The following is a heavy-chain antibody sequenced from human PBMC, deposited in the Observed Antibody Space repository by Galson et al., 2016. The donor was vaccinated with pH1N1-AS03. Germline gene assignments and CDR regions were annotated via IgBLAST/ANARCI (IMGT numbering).Heavy chain of an antibody. Sequence: PALVKPTQTLTLTCTVSGFSLSTGGMRVSWIRQPPGKALEWLGRIDWDDGTFYSTSLKTRLTISKDTSKNQVALTMTNMDPVDTGTYYCARTLNYNTGLDVWGPGATVTVSS. D-gene: IGHD5-24*01. CDR2: IDWDDGT. J-gene: IGHJ6*02. CDR1: GFSLSTGGMR. CDR3: ARTLNYNTGLDV. V-gene: IGHV2-70*04.